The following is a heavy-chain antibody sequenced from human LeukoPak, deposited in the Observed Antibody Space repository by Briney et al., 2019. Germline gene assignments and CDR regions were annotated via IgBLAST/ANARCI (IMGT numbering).Heavy chain of an antibody. D-gene: IGHD6-19*01. CDR2: IYSGGST. Sequence: GGSLRLSCAASGFTVSSNYMSWVRQAPGKGLEWVSVIYSGGSTYYADSVKGRFTIPRDNSKNTLYLQMNSLRAEDTAVYYCAGQWLPQPIDYWGQGTLVTVSS. V-gene: IGHV3-53*01. CDR3: AGQWLPQPIDY. CDR1: GFTVSSNY. J-gene: IGHJ4*02.